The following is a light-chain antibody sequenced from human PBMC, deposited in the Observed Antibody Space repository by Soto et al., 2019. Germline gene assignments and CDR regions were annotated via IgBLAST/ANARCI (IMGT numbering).Light chain of an antibody. CDR3: SSYTSSSTYV. CDR1: SRDVGGYNY. CDR2: DVS. V-gene: IGLV2-14*01. J-gene: IGLJ1*01. Sequence: ALTPPAPVSGAPGQSITISCPGNSRDVGGYNYVSWYQQHPGKAPKLMIYDVSNRPSGVSNRFSGSKYGHTASLTISGLQAQDEADYYCSSYTSSSTYVFGTGTKVTVL.